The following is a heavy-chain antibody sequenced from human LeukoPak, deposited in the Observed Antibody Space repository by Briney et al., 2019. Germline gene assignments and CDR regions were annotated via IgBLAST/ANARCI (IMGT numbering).Heavy chain of an antibody. V-gene: IGHV1-2*02. Sequence: ASVKVSFKASDYTFTDYYVHWVRQAPGQGLEWMGWINPNTGGANYAQKFQGRVTMTRDTSISTGYLDLSGLRSDDTAVYYCARAKANWGSGDYWGQGTLVTVSS. CDR2: INPNTGGA. CDR3: ARAKANWGSGDY. CDR1: DYTFTDYY. J-gene: IGHJ4*02. D-gene: IGHD7-27*01.